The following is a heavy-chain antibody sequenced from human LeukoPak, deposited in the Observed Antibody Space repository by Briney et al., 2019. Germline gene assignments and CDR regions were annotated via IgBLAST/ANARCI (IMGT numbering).Heavy chain of an antibody. Sequence: PGGSLRLSCAASGFTFSSYAMSWVRQAPGKGLEWASAISGSGGSTYYADSVKGRFTISRDNSKNTLYLQMNSLRAEDTAVYYCAKDRRKLYYGSGSYPPPPNNWFDPWGQGTLVTVSS. D-gene: IGHD3-10*01. CDR1: GFTFSSYA. J-gene: IGHJ5*02. CDR3: AKDRRKLYYGSGSYPPPPNNWFDP. V-gene: IGHV3-23*01. CDR2: ISGSGGST.